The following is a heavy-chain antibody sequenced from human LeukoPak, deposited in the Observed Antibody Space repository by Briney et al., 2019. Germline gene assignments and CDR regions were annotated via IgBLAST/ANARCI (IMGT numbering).Heavy chain of an antibody. V-gene: IGHV3-30*04. CDR3: AREGCSSTSCYEEDPDYYYYYGMDV. CDR1: GFTFSSYA. Sequence: GRSLRLPCAASGFTFSSYAMHWVRQAPGKGLEWVAVISYDGSHKNYADSVKGRFTISRDNSKNTVYLQMNSLRPEDTAVYYCAREGCSSTSCYEEDPDYYYYYGMDVWGKGTTVTVSS. CDR2: ISYDGSHK. D-gene: IGHD2-2*01. J-gene: IGHJ6*04.